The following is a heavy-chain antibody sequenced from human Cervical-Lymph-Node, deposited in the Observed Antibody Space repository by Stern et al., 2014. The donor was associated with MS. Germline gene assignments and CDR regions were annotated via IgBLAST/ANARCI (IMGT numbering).Heavy chain of an antibody. V-gene: IGHV1-69*02. CDR2: SIPILGIA. Sequence: QVQLVQSGAEVKKPGSSVKVSCKASGGTFSSYTISWVRQAPGQGLEWMGRSIPILGIANYAQKFQGRVTMTADNSTSTAYMELSSLRSEDTAVYYCASGRGPYYYYGMDVWGQGTTVTVSS. CDR1: GGTFSSYT. CDR3: ASGRGPYYYYGMDV. J-gene: IGHJ6*02. D-gene: IGHD1-26*01.